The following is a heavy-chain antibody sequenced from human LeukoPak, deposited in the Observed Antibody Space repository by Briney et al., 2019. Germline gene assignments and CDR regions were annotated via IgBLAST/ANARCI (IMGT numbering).Heavy chain of an antibody. V-gene: IGHV3-23*01. Sequence: GGSLRLSCAASGFTFSSHGMSWVREAPGKGLEWVSTISGSGDNTYYADSVKGRFTISRDNAKNSLYLQMNSLRVDDTAVYYCARGETYYYYYMDVWGKGTTVTISS. CDR2: ISGSGDNT. J-gene: IGHJ6*03. CDR3: ARGETYYYYYMDV. CDR1: GFTFSSHG.